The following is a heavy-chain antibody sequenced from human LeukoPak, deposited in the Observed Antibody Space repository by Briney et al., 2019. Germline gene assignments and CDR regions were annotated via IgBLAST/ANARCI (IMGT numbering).Heavy chain of an antibody. CDR3: ARTSVSTAARIDY. Sequence: GGSLRLSCVASGFTFSSYWMSWVRQAPGKGLEWVANIKQDGNEKYYVDSMKGRVTISRDNAKNSLYLQMNSLRAEDTAVYYCARTSVSTAARIDYWGQGTLVTVPP. J-gene: IGHJ4*02. CDR2: IKQDGNEK. D-gene: IGHD6-6*01. V-gene: IGHV3-7*01. CDR1: GFTFSSYW.